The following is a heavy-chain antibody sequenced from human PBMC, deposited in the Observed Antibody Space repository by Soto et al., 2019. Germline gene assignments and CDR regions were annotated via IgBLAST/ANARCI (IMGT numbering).Heavy chain of an antibody. Sequence: HPGGSLRLSCAASGFTFSSYAMSWVRQAPGKGLEWVSAISGSGGSTYYADSVKGRFTISRDNSKNTLYLQMNSLRAEDTAVYYCAKKDSSGYYWDYWGQGTLVTVSS. V-gene: IGHV3-23*01. D-gene: IGHD3-22*01. CDR2: ISGSGGST. CDR1: GFTFSSYA. CDR3: AKKDSSGYYWDY. J-gene: IGHJ4*02.